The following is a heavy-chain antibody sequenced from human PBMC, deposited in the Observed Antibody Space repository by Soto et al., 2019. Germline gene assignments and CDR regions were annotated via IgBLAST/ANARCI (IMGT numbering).Heavy chain of an antibody. Sequence: EVQVLESGGGLVQPGGSLRLSCEGSGFTVSSHAMTWIPQAQGKGPEWVSTETAEGGTSNADSVKGRLAMSRDTSENTLYLQVIRLGAEDTAAYYCGRHVSCSGGSCQYDAFASRAQGTMFTVSS. V-gene: IGHV3-23*01. J-gene: IGHJ3*02. CDR3: GRHVSCSGGSCQYDAFAS. CDR1: GFTVSSHA. D-gene: IGHD2-15*01. CDR2: ETAEGGT.